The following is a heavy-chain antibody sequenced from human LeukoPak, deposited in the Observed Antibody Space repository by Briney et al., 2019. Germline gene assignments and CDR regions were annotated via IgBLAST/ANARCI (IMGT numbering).Heavy chain of an antibody. CDR1: GGFISSYY. CDR2: IYYGGTT. V-gene: IGHV4-59*08. CDR3: ARLLGESGAAGRFDP. Sequence: KASETLSLTCSVSGGFISSYYWSWIRQAPGKGLEWIGNIYYGGTTNYNPSLKIRVTISVDKSKPQFSLTLSSVTAADTAVYYCARLLGESGAAGRFDPWGQGTLVTVSS. D-gene: IGHD5-12*01. J-gene: IGHJ5*02.